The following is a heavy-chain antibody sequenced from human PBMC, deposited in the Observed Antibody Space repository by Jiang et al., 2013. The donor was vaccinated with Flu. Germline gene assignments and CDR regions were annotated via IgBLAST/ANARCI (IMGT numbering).Heavy chain of an antibody. CDR2: IYYSGST. CDR1: GGSISSYY. CDR3: ARRVDCGGDCYYYWYFDL. J-gene: IGHJ2*01. Sequence: LLKPSETLSLTCTVSGGSISSYYWSWIRQPPGKGLEWIGYIYYSGSTNYNPSLKSRVTISVDTSKNQFSLKLSSVTAADTAVYYCARRVDCGGDCYYYWYFDLWGRGTLVTVSS. V-gene: IGHV4-59*08. D-gene: IGHD2-21*02.